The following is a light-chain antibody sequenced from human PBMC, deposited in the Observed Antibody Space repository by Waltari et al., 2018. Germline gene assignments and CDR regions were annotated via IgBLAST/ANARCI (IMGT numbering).Light chain of an antibody. CDR3: CSYSGSGSFPYV. CDR1: SNNIGFYDL. V-gene: IGLV2-23*02. Sequence: QSALTQPASVSGSPGQSITISCTGSSNNIGFYDLVSWYQQHPGKAPKLIIFDVIKQPSGVSDRFSGSKSGNTASLTISGLQTEDDADYYCCSYSGSGSFPYVFGPGTRVAVL. CDR2: DVI. J-gene: IGLJ1*01.